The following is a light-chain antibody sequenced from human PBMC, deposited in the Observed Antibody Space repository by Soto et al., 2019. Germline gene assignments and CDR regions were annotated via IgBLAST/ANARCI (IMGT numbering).Light chain of an antibody. J-gene: IGLJ1*01. Sequence: QSVLTQPPSVSAAPGQKVTISCSGSSSNIGNNYVSWYQQLPGTAPKLLIYENNKRPSGIPDRFSCSKSGTSATLGITGLQTGDEADYYCGTWDSSLSAGRGVFGTGTKLTV. V-gene: IGLV1-51*02. CDR2: ENN. CDR1: SSNIGNNY. CDR3: GTWDSSLSAGRGV.